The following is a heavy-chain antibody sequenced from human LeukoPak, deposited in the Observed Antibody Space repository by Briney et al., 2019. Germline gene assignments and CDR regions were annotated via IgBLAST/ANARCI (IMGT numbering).Heavy chain of an antibody. CDR2: INLNNGDT. J-gene: IGHJ4*02. CDR1: GYTFSDYY. CDR3: ARDHPSSHIGIDY. Sequence: ASVKVSCKASGYTFSDYYMHWVRQAPGQGLECMGWINLNNGDTKYAQKFQGRVTMTRDTSINTAFMDLSGLRSDDTAVYYCARDHPSSHIGIDYWGQGTLVTVSS. D-gene: IGHD2-2*01. V-gene: IGHV1-2*02.